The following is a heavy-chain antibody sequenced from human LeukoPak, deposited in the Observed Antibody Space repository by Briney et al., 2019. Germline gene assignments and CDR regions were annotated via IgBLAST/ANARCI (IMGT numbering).Heavy chain of an antibody. CDR2: INSDGST. Sequence: GGSLRLSCAASGFTVSSKYMSWVRQAPGKGLEWVSIINSDGSTYYADSVKGRFTISRDNSQNTVFLKMNSLRAEDTAVYYCARDLMGIAYRGAFYYWGQGTLVTVSS. CDR3: ARDLMGIAYRGAFYY. D-gene: IGHD6-13*01. V-gene: IGHV3-53*01. CDR1: GFTVSSKY. J-gene: IGHJ4*02.